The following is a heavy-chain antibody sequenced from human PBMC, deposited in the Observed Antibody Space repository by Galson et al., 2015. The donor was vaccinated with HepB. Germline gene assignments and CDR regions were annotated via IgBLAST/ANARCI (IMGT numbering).Heavy chain of an antibody. D-gene: IGHD2-15*01. CDR1: GSTFSGSA. CDR2: IRSKANSYAT. V-gene: IGHV3-73*01. Sequence: SLRLSCAASGSTFSGSAMRWVRQASGKGLEWVGRIRSKANSYATAYAASVKGRFTISRDDSKNTAYLQMNSLKTEDTAVYYCRGDCSGGSCYSSVDYWGQGTLVTVSS. CDR3: RGDCSGGSCYSSVDY. J-gene: IGHJ4*02.